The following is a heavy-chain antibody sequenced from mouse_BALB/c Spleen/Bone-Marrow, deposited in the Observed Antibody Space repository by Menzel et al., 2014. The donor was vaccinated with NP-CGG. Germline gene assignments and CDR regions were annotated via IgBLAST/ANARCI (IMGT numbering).Heavy chain of an antibody. CDR2: IWAGGST. V-gene: IGHV2-9*02. J-gene: IGHJ1*01. CDR1: GFSLTSYG. D-gene: IGHD4-1*01. Sequence: VQLQQPGPGLVAPSQSLSITCTVSGFSLTSYGVHWVRQPPGKGLEWLGVIWAGGSTNYNSALMSRLSISKDNSKSQVFLKMNSLQTDDTAMYYCARADWIYWYFDVWGAGTTVTVSS. CDR3: ARADWIYWYFDV.